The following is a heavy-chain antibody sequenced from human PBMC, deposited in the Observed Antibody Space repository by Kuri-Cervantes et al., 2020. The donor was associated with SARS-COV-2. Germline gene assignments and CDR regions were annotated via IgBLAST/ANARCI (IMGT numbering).Heavy chain of an antibody. J-gene: IGHJ3*02. CDR2: IWYDGSNK. Sequence: GGSLRLSCAASGFNFSRTDMHWVRQAPGKGLEWVAVIWYDGSNKYYADSVKGRFTISRDNSKNTLYLQMNSLRAEDTAVYYCARENPYCSGGSCYSGAFDIWGQGTMVTVSS. D-gene: IGHD2-15*01. V-gene: IGHV3-33*08. CDR1: GFNFSRTD. CDR3: ARENPYCSGGSCYSGAFDI.